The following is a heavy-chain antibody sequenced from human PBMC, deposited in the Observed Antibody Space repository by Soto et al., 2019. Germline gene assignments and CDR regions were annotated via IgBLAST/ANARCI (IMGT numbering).Heavy chain of an antibody. CDR1: GGTFSSYA. Sequence: QVQLVQSGAEVKKPGSSVKVSCKASGGTFSSYAISWVRQAPGQGLEWMGGIIPIFGTANYAQKFQGRVTITADKSTSTAYMELSSLRSEDTAVYYCARDTRPATVVTSDAFDIWGQGTMVTVSS. CDR2: IIPIFGTA. D-gene: IGHD4-17*01. CDR3: ARDTRPATVVTSDAFDI. J-gene: IGHJ3*02. V-gene: IGHV1-69*06.